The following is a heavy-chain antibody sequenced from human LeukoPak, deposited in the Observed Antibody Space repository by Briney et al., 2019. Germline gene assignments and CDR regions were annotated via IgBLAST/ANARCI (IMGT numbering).Heavy chain of an antibody. J-gene: IGHJ4*02. CDR1: GFTFSSYE. CDR2: ISSSGSTI. CDR3: ASHSSAKPFDY. Sequence: PGGSLRLSCAASGFTFSSYEMNWVRQAPGKGLEWVSYISSSGSTIYCADSVKGRFTISRDNAKNSLYLQMNSLRAEDTAVYYCASHSSAKPFDYWGQGTLVTVSS. D-gene: IGHD2-2*01. V-gene: IGHV3-48*03.